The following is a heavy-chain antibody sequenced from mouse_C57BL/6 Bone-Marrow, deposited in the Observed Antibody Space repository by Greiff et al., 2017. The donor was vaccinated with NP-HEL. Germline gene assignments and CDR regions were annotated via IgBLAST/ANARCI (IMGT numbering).Heavy chain of an antibody. V-gene: IGHV1-64*01. Sequence: VQLQQPGAELVKPGASVKLSCKASGYTFTSYWMHWVKQRPGQGLEWIGMIHPNSGSTNYNEKFKSKATLTVDKSSSTAYMQLSSLTSEDSAVYYCARHGSTEKDFDYWGQGTTLTVSS. CDR3: ARHGSTEKDFDY. J-gene: IGHJ2*01. CDR1: GYTFTSYW. CDR2: IHPNSGST.